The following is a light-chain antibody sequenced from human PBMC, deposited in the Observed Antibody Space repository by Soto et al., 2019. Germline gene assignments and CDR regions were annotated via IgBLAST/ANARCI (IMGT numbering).Light chain of an antibody. V-gene: IGKV3-11*01. Sequence: EIVLTQSPATLSLSPGERATLSCRASQSVSSYLAWYQQKPGQAPRLLIYDASNRATGIPARFSGSGSGTDFTLTISSLEPEDFAVYYCQQRSNWPRTFGQRTK. J-gene: IGKJ2*01. CDR3: QQRSNWPRT. CDR1: QSVSSY. CDR2: DAS.